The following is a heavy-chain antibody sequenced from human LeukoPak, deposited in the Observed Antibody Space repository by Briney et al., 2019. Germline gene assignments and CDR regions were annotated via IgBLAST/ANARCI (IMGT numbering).Heavy chain of an antibody. Sequence: GGSLRLSCAASGFTFSGSAMHWVRQASGKGLEWVGHITSQANSYATAYAASLKDRFTISRDDSKNTAYLQMNSLKSEDTAVYYCTTYGSGRKFDYWGQGILVTVSS. CDR3: TTYGSGRKFDY. CDR2: ITSQANSYAT. J-gene: IGHJ4*02. CDR1: GFTFSGSA. V-gene: IGHV3-73*01. D-gene: IGHD3-10*01.